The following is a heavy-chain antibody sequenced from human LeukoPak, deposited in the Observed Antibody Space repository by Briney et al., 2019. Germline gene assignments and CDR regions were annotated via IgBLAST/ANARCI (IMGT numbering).Heavy chain of an antibody. J-gene: IGHJ5*02. CDR1: GGSISSGGYY. CDR3: ARDSTSNYGASNWFDP. V-gene: IGHV4-31*03. CDR2: IYYSGST. D-gene: IGHD4-11*01. Sequence: KASQTLSLTCTVSGGSISSGGYYWSWIRQHPGKGLEWIGYIYYSGSTYYNPSLKSRVTISVDTSKNQFSLKLSSVTAADTAVYYCARDSTSNYGASNWFDPWGQGTLVTVSS.